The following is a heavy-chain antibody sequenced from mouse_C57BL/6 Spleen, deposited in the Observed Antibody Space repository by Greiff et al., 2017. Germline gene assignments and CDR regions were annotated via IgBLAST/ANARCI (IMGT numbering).Heavy chain of an antibody. V-gene: IGHV1-81*01. CDR1: GYTFTSYG. D-gene: IGHD2-1*01. CDR2: IYPRSGNT. CDR3: ARSYGNYWYFDV. J-gene: IGHJ1*03. Sequence: QVQLQQSGAELARPGASVKLSCKASGYTFTSYGISWVKQRTGQGLEWIGEIYPRSGNTYYNEKFKGKGTLTADKSSSTAYMELRSLTSEDSAVYFCARSYGNYWYFDVWGTGTTVTVSS.